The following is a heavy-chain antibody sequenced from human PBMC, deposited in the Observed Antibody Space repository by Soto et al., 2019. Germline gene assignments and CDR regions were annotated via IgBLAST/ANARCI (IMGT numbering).Heavy chain of an antibody. V-gene: IGHV1-8*01. J-gene: IGHJ6*03. D-gene: IGHD3-3*02. CDR3: ARGLALSYYYYYMDV. Sequence: ASVTVSCQASGYTFTSYDINLVRQATGQGLEWMGWMNPNSGNTGYAQKFQGRVTMTRNTSISTAYMELSSLRSEDTAVYYCARGLALSYYYYYMDVWGKGTTVTVSS. CDR2: MNPNSGNT. CDR1: GYTFTSYD.